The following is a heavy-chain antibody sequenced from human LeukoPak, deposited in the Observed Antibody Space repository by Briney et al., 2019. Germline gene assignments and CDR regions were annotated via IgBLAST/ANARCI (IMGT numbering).Heavy chain of an antibody. Sequence: GGSLRLSCTASGLPFDDYAMHWVRQAPGKGLEWVSVISWNSVSIAYADSVKGRFTISRDNAKNSLYLQMNSLRAEDTALYYCVKSTTARSEFYYYGMDVWGQGTTVTVSS. D-gene: IGHD2-21*02. V-gene: IGHV3-9*01. CDR2: ISWNSVSI. CDR3: VKSTTARSEFYYYGMDV. CDR1: GLPFDDYA. J-gene: IGHJ6*02.